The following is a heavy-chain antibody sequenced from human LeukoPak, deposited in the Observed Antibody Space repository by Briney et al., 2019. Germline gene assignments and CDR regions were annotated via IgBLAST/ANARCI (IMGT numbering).Heavy chain of an antibody. CDR2: IYYSGST. CDR1: GGSVSSGSYY. J-gene: IGHJ4*02. Sequence: PSETLSLTCTVSGGSVSSGSYYWSWIRQPPGKGLEWIGYIYYSGSTNYNPSLKSRVTISVDTSKNQFSLKLSSVTAADTAVYYCAREGVVKGYFDYWGQGTLVTVSS. CDR3: AREGVVKGYFDY. D-gene: IGHD3-3*01. V-gene: IGHV4-61*01.